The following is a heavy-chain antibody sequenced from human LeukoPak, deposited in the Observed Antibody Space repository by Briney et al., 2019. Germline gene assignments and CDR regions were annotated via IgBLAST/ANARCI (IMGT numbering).Heavy chain of an antibody. V-gene: IGHV3-7*03. D-gene: IGHD2-2*01. CDR1: GFTFSSYW. J-gene: IGHJ6*03. Sequence: GGSLRLSCAASGFTFSSYWMSWVRQAPGKGLEWVANIKQDGSEKYYVDSVKGRFTISRDNAKNSVHLQMNSLRAEDTAVYYCAEGRVPAAKGYYYMDVWGKGTTVTVSS. CDR2: IKQDGSEK. CDR3: AEGRVPAAKGYYYMDV.